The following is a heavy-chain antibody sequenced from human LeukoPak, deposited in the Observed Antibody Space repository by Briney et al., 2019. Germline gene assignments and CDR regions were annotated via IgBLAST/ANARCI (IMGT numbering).Heavy chain of an antibody. J-gene: IGHJ4*02. V-gene: IGHV4-34*01. Sequence: SEPLSLTCAVYGGSFSDYRWSWIRQPPGKGLEWIGEINHSGSTNYNPSLKSRVTISVDTSKKQFSLKLTSVTAADTAVYYCARRVTTRLPFRYWGQGTLVTVSS. CDR3: ARRVTTRLPFRY. CDR2: INHSGST. CDR1: GGSFSDYR. D-gene: IGHD4-17*01.